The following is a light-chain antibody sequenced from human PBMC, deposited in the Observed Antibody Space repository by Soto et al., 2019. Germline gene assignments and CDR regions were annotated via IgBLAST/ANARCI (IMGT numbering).Light chain of an antibody. CDR3: AAWDDSLSGSYV. Sequence: QSVLTQPPSASGTPGQRVNISCSGRSSNIGSNYVYWYQQLPGTAPKLLIYRNYQPPSGVPDRFSGSKSGTSASLAISGLRSEDEADYYCAAWDDSLSGSYVFGTGTKLTVL. V-gene: IGLV1-47*01. CDR2: RNY. CDR1: SSNIGSNY. J-gene: IGLJ1*01.